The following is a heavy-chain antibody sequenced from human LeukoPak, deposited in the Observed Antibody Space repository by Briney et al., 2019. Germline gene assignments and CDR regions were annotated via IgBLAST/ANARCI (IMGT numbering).Heavy chain of an antibody. J-gene: IGHJ4*02. V-gene: IGHV3-11*01. D-gene: IGHD3-10*01. Sequence: GGSLRLSCAASGFIFSDYYMSWIRQAPGKGLEWVSYISSSGSTIYYADSVKGRFTISRDNAKNSLYLQMNSLRDEDTAVYYCAKNALYGSGSPPDYWGQGTLVTVSS. CDR2: ISSSGSTI. CDR1: GFIFSDYY. CDR3: AKNALYGSGSPPDY.